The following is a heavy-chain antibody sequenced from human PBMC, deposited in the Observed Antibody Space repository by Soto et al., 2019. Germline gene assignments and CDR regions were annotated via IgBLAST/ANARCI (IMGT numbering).Heavy chain of an antibody. J-gene: IGHJ5*02. CDR2: IYYSGST. Sequence: PSETLSLTCAVSGDSMSSSDYYWGWIRQPPGKGLEWIGSIYYSGSTYYNPSLQSRVAISVDTSKNQFSLKLKSVTAADTAVYYCARDHGRGSFDPWGQGTLVTVSS. D-gene: IGHD3-10*01. CDR1: GDSMSSSDYY. CDR3: ARDHGRGSFDP. V-gene: IGHV4-39*07.